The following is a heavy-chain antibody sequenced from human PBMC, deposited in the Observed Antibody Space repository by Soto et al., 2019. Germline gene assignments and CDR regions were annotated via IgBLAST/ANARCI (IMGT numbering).Heavy chain of an antibody. CDR1: GGSTSSGGYY. J-gene: IGHJ4*02. CDR3: ARAHTYYYDLSGYSKQSFHFDS. Sequence: SETLSLTCNVSGGSTSSGGYYWNWIRQVPGRGLEWIGYISYSASSFYNPSLESRVSVSIDTSGNQFSLKLSSMTAADTAVYFCARAHTYYYDLSGYSKQSFHFDSWGQGTLVTVSS. V-gene: IGHV4-31*03. D-gene: IGHD3-22*01. CDR2: ISYSASS.